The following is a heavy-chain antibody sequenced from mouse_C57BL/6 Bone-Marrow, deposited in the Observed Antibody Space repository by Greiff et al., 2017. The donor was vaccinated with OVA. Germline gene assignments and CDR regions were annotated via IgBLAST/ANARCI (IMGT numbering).Heavy chain of an antibody. V-gene: IGHV1-15*01. CDR1: GYTFTDYE. J-gene: IGHJ2*01. CDR2: IDPETGGT. D-gene: IGHD1-1*01. Sequence: QVQLQQSGAELVRPGASVTLSCKASGYTFTDYEMHWVKQTPVHGLEWIGYIDPETGGTAYNQKFKGKAILTADKSSSTAYMELRSLTSEDSAVYYSIITTVVAFDYWGQGTTLTVSS. CDR3: IITTVVAFDY.